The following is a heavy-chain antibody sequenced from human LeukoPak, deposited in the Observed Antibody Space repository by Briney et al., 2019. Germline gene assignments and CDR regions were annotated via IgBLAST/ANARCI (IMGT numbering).Heavy chain of an antibody. CDR3: AKDLGYSASARFDP. CDR1: GFTFSSYA. V-gene: IGHV3-23*01. D-gene: IGHD1-1*01. Sequence: GSLRLSCAASGFTFSSYAMNWVRQAPGKGLEWVSGISGSGGGTYYADSVKGRFTISRDNSKNTLYLQMNSLRAEDTAVYYCAKDLGYSASARFDPWGQGTRVTVSS. CDR2: ISGSGGGT. J-gene: IGHJ5*02.